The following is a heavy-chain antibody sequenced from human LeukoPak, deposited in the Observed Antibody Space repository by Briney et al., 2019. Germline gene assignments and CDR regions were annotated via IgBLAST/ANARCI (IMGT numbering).Heavy chain of an antibody. Sequence: GGSLRLSCAASGFTFSDYYMGWIRQAPGKGLEWVSYISSSGSSIYYADSVKGRFTISRDNAKNSLYLQMNSLRAEDTAVYYCARVRGSYAFDIWIQGTVVTVSS. CDR2: ISSSGSSI. CDR1: GFTFSDYY. D-gene: IGHD6-13*01. V-gene: IGHV3-11*01. CDR3: ARVRGSYAFDI. J-gene: IGHJ3*02.